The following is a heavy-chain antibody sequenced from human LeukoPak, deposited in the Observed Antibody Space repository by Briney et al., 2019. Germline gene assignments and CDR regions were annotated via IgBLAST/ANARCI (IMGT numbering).Heavy chain of an antibody. V-gene: IGHV4-4*02. CDR2: VNLQGST. CDR1: GGSIPNTNG. J-gene: IGHJ4*02. D-gene: IGHD3-22*01. Sequence: SGTLRTPAGVFGGSIPNTNGRTWVRQPPGKGLEWIGEVNLQGSTNYNPSLKSRVAISVDKSENHISLKLTSVTAADTAVYYCARKGGGYRPLDYSGRRSLVTVAS. CDR3: ARKGGGYRPLDY.